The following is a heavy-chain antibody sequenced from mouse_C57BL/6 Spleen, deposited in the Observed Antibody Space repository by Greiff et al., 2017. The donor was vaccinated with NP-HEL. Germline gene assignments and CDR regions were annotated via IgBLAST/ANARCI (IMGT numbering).Heavy chain of an antibody. D-gene: IGHD2-3*01. V-gene: IGHV2-9-1*01. Sequence: VQLQQSGPGLVAPSQSLSITCTVSGFSLTSYAISWVRQPPGKGLEWLGVIWTGGGTNYNSALKSRLSISKDNSKSQVFLKMNSLQTDDTARYYCARSSYDGYYPYYAMDYWGQGTSVTVSS. J-gene: IGHJ4*01. CDR1: GFSLTSYA. CDR3: ARSSYDGYYPYYAMDY. CDR2: IWTGGGT.